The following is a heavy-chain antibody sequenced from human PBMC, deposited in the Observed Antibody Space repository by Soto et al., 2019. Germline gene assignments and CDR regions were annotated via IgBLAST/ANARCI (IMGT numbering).Heavy chain of an antibody. D-gene: IGHD1-26*01. J-gene: IGHJ6*02. Sequence: ASVKVSCKVSGYTLTELSMHWVRQAPGKGLEWMGGFDPEDGETIYAQKFQGRVTMTEDTSTDTAYMELSSLRSEDTAVYYCATYSGSYKYYYYGMDVWGQGTTVTVSS. V-gene: IGHV1-24*01. CDR2: FDPEDGET. CDR3: ATYSGSYKYYYYGMDV. CDR1: GYTLTELS.